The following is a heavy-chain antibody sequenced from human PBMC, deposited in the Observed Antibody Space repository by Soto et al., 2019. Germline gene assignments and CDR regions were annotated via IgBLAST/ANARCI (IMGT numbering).Heavy chain of an antibody. CDR2: ISAYNGNT. CDR3: ARDHYYDSSGYYGVFQH. V-gene: IGHV1-18*01. CDR1: GYTFTSYG. Sequence: ASVKVSCKASGYTFTSYGISWARQAPGQGLEWMGWISAYNGNTNYAQKLQGRVTMTTDTSTSTAYMELRSLRSDDTAVYYCARDHYYDSSGYYGVFQHWGQGTLVTVSS. J-gene: IGHJ1*01. D-gene: IGHD3-22*01.